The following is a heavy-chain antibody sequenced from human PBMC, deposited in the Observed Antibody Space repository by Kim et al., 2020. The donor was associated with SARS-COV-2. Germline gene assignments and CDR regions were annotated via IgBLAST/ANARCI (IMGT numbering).Heavy chain of an antibody. J-gene: IGHJ5*02. V-gene: IGHV4-34*01. Sequence: PSLRSRVTISVDTSKNQFSLKLSSVTAADTAVYYCARANSSRQQRAWFDPWGQGTLVTVSS. CDR3: ARANSSRQQRAWFDP. D-gene: IGHD6-13*01.